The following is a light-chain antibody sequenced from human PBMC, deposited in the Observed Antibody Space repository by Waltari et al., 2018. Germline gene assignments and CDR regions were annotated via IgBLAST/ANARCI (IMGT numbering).Light chain of an antibody. V-gene: IGLV1-44*01. CDR3: AAWDDSLNGRV. CDR1: SSTIASNT. Sequence: QSVLTQPPSASGTPGQRVTISCSASSSTIASNTLNWYQQLPGTAPKLLIYSNNQRPAGVPDRFSGSKSGTSASLAISGLQSEDEADYYCAAWDDSLNGRVFGGGTKLTVL. CDR2: SNN. J-gene: IGLJ3*02.